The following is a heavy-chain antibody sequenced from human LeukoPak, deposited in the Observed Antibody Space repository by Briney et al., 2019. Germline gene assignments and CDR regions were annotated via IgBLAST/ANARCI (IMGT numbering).Heavy chain of an antibody. CDR1: GFTFSSYS. V-gene: IGHV3-21*01. J-gene: IGHJ4*02. CDR3: AREGFSSGWFFDY. D-gene: IGHD6-19*01. CDR2: ISSSSSYI. Sequence: PGGSLRLSCAASGFTFSSYSMDWVRQAPGKGLEWVSSISSSSSYIYYADSVKGRFTISRDNAKNSLYLQMNSLRAEDTAVYYCAREGFSSGWFFDYWDQGTLITVSS.